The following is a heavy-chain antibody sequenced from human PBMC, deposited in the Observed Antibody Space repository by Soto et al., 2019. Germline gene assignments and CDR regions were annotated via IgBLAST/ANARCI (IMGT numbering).Heavy chain of an antibody. Sequence: GASVKVSCKASGYTFTNSSIHWVRHAPGQTLEWMGWINVGNGNTEYSQKFQGRVTITRDTSASTAYMELRSLRSDDTAVYYCARDRDDFWSGYWFDPWGQGTLVTVSS. CDR2: INVGNGNT. CDR1: GYTFTNSS. CDR3: ARDRDDFWSGYWFDP. J-gene: IGHJ5*02. D-gene: IGHD3-3*01. V-gene: IGHV1-3*01.